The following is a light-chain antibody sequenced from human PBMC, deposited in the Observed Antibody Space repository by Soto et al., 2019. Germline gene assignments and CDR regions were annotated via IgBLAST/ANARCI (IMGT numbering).Light chain of an antibody. CDR1: SSDVGGNKY. CDR3: SSYAGKVS. J-gene: IGLJ2*01. V-gene: IGLV2-8*01. CDR2: DVT. Sequence: QSALTQPPSASGYLGQSITISCTGTSSDVGGNKYVSWYQQHPGKAPKLMIYDVTKRPSGVPDRFSGSKSGNTASLTVSGLQAEDEADYYCSSYAGKVSFGGGTKLTVL.